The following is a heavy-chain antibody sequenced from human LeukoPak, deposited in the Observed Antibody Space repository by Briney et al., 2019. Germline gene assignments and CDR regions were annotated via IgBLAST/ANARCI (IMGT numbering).Heavy chain of an antibody. CDR2: ISWNSGSI. CDR1: GFTFDDYA. CDR3: AKGVDTAMAPSPKDV. D-gene: IGHD5-18*01. V-gene: IGHV3-9*01. Sequence: SGGSLRLSCAASGFTFDDYAMLWVRQAPGKGVEWVSGISWNSGSIGYAASVKGRFTISRDNAKNSLYLQMNSLRAEDTALYYCAKGVDTAMAPSPKDVWGQGTTVTVSS. J-gene: IGHJ6*02.